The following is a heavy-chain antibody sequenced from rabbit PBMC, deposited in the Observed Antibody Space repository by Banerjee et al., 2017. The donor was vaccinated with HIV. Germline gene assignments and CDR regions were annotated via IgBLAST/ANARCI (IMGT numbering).Heavy chain of an antibody. Sequence: QSLEESGGGLVQPGGSLTLSCKASGFDFSGDGINWVRQAPGKGLEWTACINTSSGNTVYASWAKGRFTISKTSSTTVTLQMTSLTAADTATYFCARDAGNYSYGMDLWGQGTLVTVS. V-gene: IGHV1S40*01. CDR3: ARDAGNYSYGMDL. CDR1: GFDFSGDG. D-gene: IGHD4-2*01. CDR2: INTSSGNT. J-gene: IGHJ6*01.